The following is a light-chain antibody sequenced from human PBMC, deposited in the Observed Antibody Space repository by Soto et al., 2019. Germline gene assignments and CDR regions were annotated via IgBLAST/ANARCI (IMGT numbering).Light chain of an antibody. CDR3: CSYAGSSTSKV. J-gene: IGLJ1*01. CDR1: SSDVGSYNL. CDR2: EVS. Sequence: SALPQAASVPGSPGQSITISCTGTSSDVGSYNLVSWYQQHPGKAPKLMIYEVSKRPSGVSNRFSGSKSGNTASLTISGLQAEDEADYYCCSYAGSSTSKVFGTGTKVTVL. V-gene: IGLV2-23*02.